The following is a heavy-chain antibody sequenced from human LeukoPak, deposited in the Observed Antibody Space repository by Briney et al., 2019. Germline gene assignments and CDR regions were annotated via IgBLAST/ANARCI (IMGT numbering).Heavy chain of an antibody. CDR1: GYTFTSYG. CDR2: ISAYNGNT. Sequence: GASVKVSCKASGYTFTSYGISWVRQAPGQGLEWMGWISAYNGNTNYAQKLQGRVTMTTDTSTSTAYMELRSLRSDDTAVYYCARDLINGYIGYDYYFDYWGQGTLVTVSS. V-gene: IGHV1-18*01. J-gene: IGHJ4*02. CDR3: ARDLINGYIGYDYYFDY. D-gene: IGHD5-12*01.